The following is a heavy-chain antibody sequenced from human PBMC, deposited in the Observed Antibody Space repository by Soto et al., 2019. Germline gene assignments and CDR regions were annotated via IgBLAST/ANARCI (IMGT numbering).Heavy chain of an antibody. CDR2: VCYTGGT. CDR3: ARGRTVRTYADDSRDYLYFFNH. J-gene: IGHJ1*01. D-gene: IGHD3-22*01. CDR1: GDSISTLY. Sequence: PSETLSLTGSVCGDSISTLYWGWMVQSPGKGLEWICYVCYTGGTNYNPSLKSPVTISVDRSKNQFSLKLTSENAADTAVYYCARGRTVRTYADDSRDYLYFFNHWGQGTQVTVSA. V-gene: IGHV4-59*01.